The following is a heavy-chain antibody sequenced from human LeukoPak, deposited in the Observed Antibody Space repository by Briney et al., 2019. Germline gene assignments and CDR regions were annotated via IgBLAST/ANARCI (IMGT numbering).Heavy chain of an antibody. Sequence: GGSLRPSCAASGFTFSNAWMSWVRQAPGKGLEWVGRIKSKTDGGTTDYAAPVKGRFTISRDDSKNTLYLQMNSLKTEDTAVYYCTTSNGDYVRDYYYYYYMDVWGKGTTVTVSS. J-gene: IGHJ6*03. CDR2: IKSKTDGGTT. D-gene: IGHD4-17*01. V-gene: IGHV3-15*01. CDR1: GFTFSNAW. CDR3: TTSNGDYVRDYYYYYYMDV.